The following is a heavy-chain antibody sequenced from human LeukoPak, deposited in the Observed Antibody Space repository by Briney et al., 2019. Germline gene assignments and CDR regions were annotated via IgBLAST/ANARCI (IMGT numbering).Heavy chain of an antibody. CDR3: AREGRFGATVTIDY. CDR2: IYYSGST. J-gene: IGHJ4*02. Sequence: PSETLSLTCTVSGGSISSGGYYWSWIRQHPGKGLEWIGYIYYSGSTYYNPSLKSRVTISVDTSKNQFSLKLSSVTAADTAVYYCAREGRFGATVTIDYWGQGTLVTVSS. V-gene: IGHV4-31*03. D-gene: IGHD4-17*01. CDR1: GGSISSGGYY.